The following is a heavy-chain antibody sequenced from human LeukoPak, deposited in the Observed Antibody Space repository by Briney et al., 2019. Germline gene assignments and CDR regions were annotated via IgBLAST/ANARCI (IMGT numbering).Heavy chain of an antibody. CDR2: INPNSGNR. Sequence: ASVKVSCKASGYTFISYDINWVRQTTGQGLEWMGWINPNSGNRGYAQKFQGRVTVTRDTSISTVYMELSSLRYEDTAVYFCARSPAQCGADCPRGPGYDYWGQGTLVTVSS. D-gene: IGHD2-21*02. CDR3: ARSPAQCGADCPRGPGYDY. J-gene: IGHJ4*02. CDR1: GYTFISYD. V-gene: IGHV1-8*01.